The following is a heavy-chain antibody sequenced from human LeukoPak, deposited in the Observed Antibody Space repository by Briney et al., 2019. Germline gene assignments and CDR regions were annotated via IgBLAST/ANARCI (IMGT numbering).Heavy chain of an antibody. D-gene: IGHD3-22*01. CDR1: AFTFSSHA. Sequence: GGSLRLSCAASAFTFSSHAMSWVRQTPGKRLEWVSGISADGANTLYADSVKGRFTISRDNSKNTLYLHMRSLRVEDAAMYFCVYYDSSGYYYGRLRYWGQGTPVTVSS. V-gene: IGHV3-23*01. CDR3: VYYDSSGYYYGRLRY. J-gene: IGHJ4*02. CDR2: ISADGANT.